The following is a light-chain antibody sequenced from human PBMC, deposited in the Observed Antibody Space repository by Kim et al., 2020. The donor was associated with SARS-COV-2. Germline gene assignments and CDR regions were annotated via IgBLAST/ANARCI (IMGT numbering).Light chain of an antibody. CDR2: DVS. V-gene: IGLV2-14*04. CDR1: SSDVGGYNY. J-gene: IGLJ3*02. Sequence: GQSITLSCTGTSSDVGGYNYVSWYQQHPGKAPKLMIYDVSKRPSGVSNRFSGSKSGNTASLTISGLQAEDEADYYCSSYTSSSTPVFGGGTQLTVL. CDR3: SSYTSSSTPV.